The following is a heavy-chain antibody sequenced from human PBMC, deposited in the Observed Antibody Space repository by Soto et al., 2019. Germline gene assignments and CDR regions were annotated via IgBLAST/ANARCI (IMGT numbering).Heavy chain of an antibody. CDR3: AKAHECSSTSGYPFTPIDY. V-gene: IGHV3-30*18. D-gene: IGHD2-2*01. Sequence: PGGSLRLSCAASGFTFSSYGMHWVRQAPGKGLEWVAVISYDGSNKYYADSVKGRFTISRDNSKNTLYLQMNSLRAEDTAVYYCAKAHECSSTSGYPFTPIDYWGQGTLVTVSS. CDR1: GFTFSSYG. J-gene: IGHJ4*02. CDR2: ISYDGSNK.